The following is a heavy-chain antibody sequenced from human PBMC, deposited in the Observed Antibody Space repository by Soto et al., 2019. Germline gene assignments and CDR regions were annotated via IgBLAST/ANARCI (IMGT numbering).Heavy chain of an antibody. CDR3: ARGWLGPDV. Sequence: EVQLVESGGGLVQPGGSLRLSCAASGFTLSGRSMHWVRQAPGKGLVWVSGIDNAGTDSTYADSVKGRFTSSRDNAKNMLHLQMNSLRVEDTAVYYCARGWLGPDVWGKGSTVIVFS. CDR2: IDNAGTDS. V-gene: IGHV3-74*01. CDR1: GFTLSGRS. J-gene: IGHJ6*01. D-gene: IGHD3-10*01.